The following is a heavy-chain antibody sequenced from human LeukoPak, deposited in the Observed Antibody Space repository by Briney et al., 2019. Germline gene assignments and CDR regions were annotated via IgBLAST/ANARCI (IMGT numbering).Heavy chain of an antibody. V-gene: IGHV3-23*01. Sequence: GGSLRLSCAASGFTFSSYAMSWVRQAPGKGLEWVSAISGSGGSTYYADSVKGRFTISRDNSKNTLYLQMNSLRAEDTAVYYCAKDISPYYYDSSGYLDYWGQGTLVTVSS. J-gene: IGHJ4*02. D-gene: IGHD3-22*01. CDR1: GFTFSSYA. CDR2: ISGSGGST. CDR3: AKDISPYYYDSSGYLDY.